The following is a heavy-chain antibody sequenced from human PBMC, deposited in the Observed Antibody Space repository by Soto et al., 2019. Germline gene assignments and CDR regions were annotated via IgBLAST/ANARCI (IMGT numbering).Heavy chain of an antibody. D-gene: IGHD4-17*01. Sequence: QVHLVQSVAEVKKPGASVKVSCRASGYTFASYSVHWVRQAPGQSLEWMGWINAGNGNTKYSQKFQGRLTLSRDTSASTAYLELTSLTSEDTAVYFCARPHFLGDIFDYWGQGTLVTVSS. CDR2: INAGNGNT. J-gene: IGHJ4*02. CDR1: GYTFASYS. V-gene: IGHV1-3*01. CDR3: ARPHFLGDIFDY.